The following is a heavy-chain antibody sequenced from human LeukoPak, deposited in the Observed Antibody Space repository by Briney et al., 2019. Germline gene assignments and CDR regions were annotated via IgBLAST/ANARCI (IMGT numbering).Heavy chain of an antibody. J-gene: IGHJ5*02. CDR2: INPNSGGT. D-gene: IGHD2-2*01. CDR1: GYTFTGYY. CDR3: ARGKYCTSTSCSGWFDP. Sequence: ASVTVSCKASGYTFTGYYMHWVRQAPGQGLEWMGWINPNSGGTNYAQKFQDRVTMTRDTSISTAYMELRRLRSDDTAVYYCARGKYCTSTSCSGWFDPWGQGTLVTVSS. V-gene: IGHV1-2*02.